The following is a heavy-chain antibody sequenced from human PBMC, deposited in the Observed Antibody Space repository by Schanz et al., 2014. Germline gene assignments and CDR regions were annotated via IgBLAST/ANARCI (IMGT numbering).Heavy chain of an antibody. D-gene: IGHD2-8*02. V-gene: IGHV4-4*02. CDR2: IYHSGNT. CDR3: ARDSLRGATGGYGMDV. Sequence: VQLLDSGGGLVQPGGSLRLSCAASGFTFSTYAMSWVRQPPGKGLEWIGEIYHSGNTNYNAPLKSRVTISVDKSKNQFSLKVRSVTAADTAVYYCARDSLRGATGGYGMDVWGQGTTVTVSS. J-gene: IGHJ6*02. CDR1: GFTFSTYAM.